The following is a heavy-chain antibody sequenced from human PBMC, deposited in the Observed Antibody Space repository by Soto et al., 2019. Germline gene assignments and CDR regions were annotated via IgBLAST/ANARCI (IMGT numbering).Heavy chain of an antibody. D-gene: IGHD2-21*02. J-gene: IGHJ6*02. V-gene: IGHV4-30-4*08. CDR2: IHHSGSI. CDR1: GDSISSDYYH. Sequence: QVQLQQSGPGLVKPSQTLSLTCTVSGDSISSDYYHWTWIRQSPGKGLEWIGYIHHSGSILYNQFLKSRVTISVDTSKNQFSLHLTSVTAADTAVYFCAREDDGGDSLDVWGQGTTVTVSS. CDR3: AREDDGGDSLDV.